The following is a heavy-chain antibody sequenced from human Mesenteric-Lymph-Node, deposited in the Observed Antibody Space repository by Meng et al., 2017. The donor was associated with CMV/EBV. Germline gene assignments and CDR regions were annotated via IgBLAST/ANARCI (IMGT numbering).Heavy chain of an antibody. D-gene: IGHD4-23*01. CDR1: GYSFTSYW. J-gene: IGHJ4*02. Sequence: SCKGSGYSFTSYWISWVRQMPGKGLEWMGRIDPSDSYTNYSPSFQGHVTISVDKSISTAYLQWSSLKASDTAMYYCARQAGGNGPFDYWGQGTLVTVSS. V-gene: IGHV5-10-1*01. CDR2: IDPSDSYT. CDR3: ARQAGGNGPFDY.